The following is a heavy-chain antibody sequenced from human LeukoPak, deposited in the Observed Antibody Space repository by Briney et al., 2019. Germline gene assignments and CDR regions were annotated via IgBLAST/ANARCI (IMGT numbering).Heavy chain of an antibody. CDR2: IYTSGST. J-gene: IGHJ5*02. D-gene: IGHD4-17*01. V-gene: IGHV4-4*07. Sequence: MSSETLSLTCTVSGGSISSYYWSWIRQPAGKGLEWIGRIYTSGSTNYNPSLKSRVTMSVDTSKNQFSLKLSSVTAADTAVYYCARDEGGKTTVTTWGYNWFDPWGQGTLVTVSS. CDR1: GGSISSYY. CDR3: ARDEGGKTTVTTWGYNWFDP.